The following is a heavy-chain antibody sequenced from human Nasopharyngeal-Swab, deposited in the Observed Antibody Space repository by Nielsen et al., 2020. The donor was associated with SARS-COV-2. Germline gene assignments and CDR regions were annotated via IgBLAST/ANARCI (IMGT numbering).Heavy chain of an antibody. J-gene: IGHJ3*02. Sequence: SQTLSLTCAVYGGSFSGYYWSWIRQPPGKGLEWIGEINHSGSTNYNPSLKSRVTISVDTSRNQFSLKLSSVTAADTAVYYCARGRAFDIWGQGTMVTVSS. CDR2: INHSGST. CDR3: ARGRAFDI. V-gene: IGHV4-34*01. CDR1: GGSFSGYY.